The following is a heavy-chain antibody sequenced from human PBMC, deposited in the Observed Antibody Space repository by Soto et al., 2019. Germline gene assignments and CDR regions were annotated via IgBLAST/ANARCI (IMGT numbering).Heavy chain of an antibody. CDR1: GGSISSYY. V-gene: IGHV4-59*01. D-gene: IGHD3-10*01. CDR3: ARERITYYYGSGSYSQNWFDP. Sequence: SGTLSLTCTVSGGSISSYYWSWFRQPPGKGLEWIGYIYYSWSTNYNPSLKSRVPISEDRSKDQFSLKLRSVTAADTAVYYCARERITYYYGSGSYSQNWFDPWGQGTLVTVS. J-gene: IGHJ5*02. CDR2: IYYSWST.